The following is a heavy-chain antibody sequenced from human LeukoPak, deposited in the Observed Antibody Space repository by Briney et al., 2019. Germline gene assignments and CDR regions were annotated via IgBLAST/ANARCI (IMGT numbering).Heavy chain of an antibody. J-gene: IGHJ4*02. D-gene: IGHD6-6*01. CDR2: VRRDGGER. V-gene: IGHV3-7*01. CDR3: ARDYSTSSGLDY. CDR1: GFTFSSYW. Sequence: GGSLRLSCAASGFTFSSYWMSWVRQAPGKGLEWVANVRRDGGERYYVDSVKGRFTIFRDNAKSSLYLQMNSLRVEDTAMYYCARDYSTSSGLDYWGQGTLVTVSS.